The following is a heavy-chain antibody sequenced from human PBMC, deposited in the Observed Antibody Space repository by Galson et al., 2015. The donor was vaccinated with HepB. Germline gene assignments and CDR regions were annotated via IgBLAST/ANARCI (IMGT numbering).Heavy chain of an antibody. J-gene: IGHJ2*01. CDR2: INPSGGST. CDR1: GYTFTSYY. V-gene: IGHV1-46*01. D-gene: IGHD2-2*01. Sequence: SVKVSCKASGYTFTSYYMHWVRQAPGQGLEWMGIINPSGGSTSYAQKFQGRVTMTRDTSTSTVYMELSSLRSEDTAVYYCARAGGYCSSTSCFSNRGDFDLWGRGTLVTVSS. CDR3: ARAGGYCSSTSCFSNRGDFDL.